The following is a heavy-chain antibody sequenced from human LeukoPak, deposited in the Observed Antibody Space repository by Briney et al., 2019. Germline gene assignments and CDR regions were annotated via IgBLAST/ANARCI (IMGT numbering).Heavy chain of an antibody. D-gene: IGHD2-15*01. J-gene: IGHJ6*02. CDR2: INPSGGST. V-gene: IGHV1-46*01. CDR1: GYTFTSYY. Sequence: ASVKVSCKASGYTFTSYYMHWVRQAPGQGLEWMGIINPSGGSTSYAQKFQGRVTMTMDTSTSTVYMELSSLRSEDTAVYYCARSWVVAPPSSGMDVWGQGTRSPSP. CDR3: ARSWVVAPPSSGMDV.